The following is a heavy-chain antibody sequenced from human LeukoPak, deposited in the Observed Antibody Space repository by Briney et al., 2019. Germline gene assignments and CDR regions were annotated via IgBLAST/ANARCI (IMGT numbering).Heavy chain of an antibody. J-gene: IGHJ4*02. D-gene: IGHD3-22*01. CDR3: ATYDSTGGYFDY. Sequence: SETLSLTCTVSGGSISSYYWSWIRQPPGKGLEWIGYIYYSGSTSYKPSLKSRVTISVDTSKNQFSLKLSSVTAADTAVYYCATYDSTGGYFDYWGQGTLVTVSS. CDR2: IYYSGST. CDR1: GGSISSYY. V-gene: IGHV4-59*08.